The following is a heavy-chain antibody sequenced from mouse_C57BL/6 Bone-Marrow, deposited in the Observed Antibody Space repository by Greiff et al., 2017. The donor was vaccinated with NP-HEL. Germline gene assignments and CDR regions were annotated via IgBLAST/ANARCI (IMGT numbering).Heavy chain of an antibody. D-gene: IGHD4-1*01. J-gene: IGHJ2*01. CDR1: GYTFTSYW. CDR3: ARGVLTGTRYFDY. CDR2: IDPSDSYT. Sequence: QVQLQQPGAELVMPGASVKLSCKASGYTFTSYWMHWVKQRPGQGLEWIGEIDPSDSYTNYNQKFKGKSTLTVDKSSSTAYMQLSSLPSEDSAVYFCARGVLTGTRYFDYWGQGTTLTVSS. V-gene: IGHV1-69*01.